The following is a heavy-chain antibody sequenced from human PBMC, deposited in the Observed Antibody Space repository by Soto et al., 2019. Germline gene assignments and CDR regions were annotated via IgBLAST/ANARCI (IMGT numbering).Heavy chain of an antibody. Sequence: QVHLVQSGSEVKKPGASVKVSCKASGYTFPSYGVTWVRQAPGRGLEWVGWINPCNRNTHFAPLVHGRVTLTTDTSTGTAFMELRGLTSDDTAVYYCARGGDDYSPLDYWGQGTLVTVSS. CDR3: ARGGDDYSPLDY. J-gene: IGHJ4*02. D-gene: IGHD2-21*01. CDR1: GYTFPSYG. CDR2: INPCNRNT. V-gene: IGHV1-18*01.